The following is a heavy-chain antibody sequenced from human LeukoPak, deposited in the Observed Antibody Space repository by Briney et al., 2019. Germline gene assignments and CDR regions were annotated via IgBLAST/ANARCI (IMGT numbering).Heavy chain of an antibody. V-gene: IGHV3-23*01. J-gene: IGHJ4*02. D-gene: IGHD3-22*01. CDR2: FSSGAST. Sequence: PGGSLRLSCAASGFTISSYAMSWVRQAPGKGLEWVSSFSSGASTDYADSVKGRFTISRDKPKNTVYLQMNSLRAEDTAVYYCAKQRVSNGYYYFDYWGQGTLVTVSS. CDR3: AKQRVSNGYYYFDY. CDR1: GFTISSYA.